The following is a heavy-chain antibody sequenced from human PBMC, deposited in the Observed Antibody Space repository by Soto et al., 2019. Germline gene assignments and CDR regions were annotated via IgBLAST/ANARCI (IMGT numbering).Heavy chain of an antibody. V-gene: IGHV1-2*02. CDR1: GYTFTGYY. CDR3: ARVDYDSDAFDI. Sequence: ASVKVSCKASGYTFTGYYMHWVRQAPGQGLEWMGWINPNSGGTNYAQKFQGRVTMTRDTSISTAYMELSRLRSDDTAVYYCARVDYDSDAFDIWGQGTMVTVSS. CDR2: INPNSGGT. J-gene: IGHJ3*02. D-gene: IGHD3-22*01.